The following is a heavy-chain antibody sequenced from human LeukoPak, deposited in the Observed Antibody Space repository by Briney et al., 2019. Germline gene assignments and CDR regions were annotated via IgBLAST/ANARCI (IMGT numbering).Heavy chain of an antibody. J-gene: IGHJ4*02. CDR2: INHSGST. V-gene: IGHV4-34*01. D-gene: IGHD3-16*01. Sequence: SETLSLTCAVYGGSFSGYYWSWIRQPPGKGLEWIGEINHSGSTNYNPSLKSRVTISVDTSKNQFSLKLSSVTAADTAVYYCARFDYLWAFDYWGQGTLVTVSS. CDR1: GGSFSGYY. CDR3: ARFDYLWAFDY.